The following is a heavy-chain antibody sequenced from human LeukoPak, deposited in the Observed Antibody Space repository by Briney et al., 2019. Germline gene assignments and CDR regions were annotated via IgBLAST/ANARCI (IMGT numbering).Heavy chain of an antibody. CDR3: ARARRYYDFWSGYFGGDWFDP. Sequence: ASVKVSCKASGYTFTGYYMHWVRQAPGQGLEWMGIINPSGGSTSYAQKFQGRVTMTRDMSTSTVYMELSSLRSEDTAVYYCARARRYYDFWSGYFGGDWFDPWGQGTLVTVSS. D-gene: IGHD3-3*01. CDR1: GYTFTGYY. V-gene: IGHV1-46*01. J-gene: IGHJ5*02. CDR2: INPSGGST.